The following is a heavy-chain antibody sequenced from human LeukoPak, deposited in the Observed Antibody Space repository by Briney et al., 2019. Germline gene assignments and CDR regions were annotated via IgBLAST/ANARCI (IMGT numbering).Heavy chain of an antibody. CDR3: AREKESGTTYDAFDI. D-gene: IGHD1-1*01. CDR2: INHSGST. CDR1: GGSFSGYY. J-gene: IGHJ3*02. V-gene: IGHV4-34*01. Sequence: NSSETLSLTCAVYGGSFSGYYWSWIRQPPGKGLEWIGEINHSGSTNYNPSLKSRVTISVDTSKNQFSLKLSSVTAADTAVYHCAREKESGTTYDAFDIWGQGTMVTVSS.